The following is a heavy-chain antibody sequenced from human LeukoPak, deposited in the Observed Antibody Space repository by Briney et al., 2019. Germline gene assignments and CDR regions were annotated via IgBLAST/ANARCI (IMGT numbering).Heavy chain of an antibody. Sequence: GGSPRLSCVASGFSFTSSWMSWVRQAPEKGLEFVANINQDGSTKNHLDSVKGRFTVSRDNAKNSLYLQMNSVRVEDTAVYYCARDPGSSAFDIWGQGTMVTVSS. D-gene: IGHD3-10*01. CDR2: INQDGSTK. CDR1: GFSFTSSW. V-gene: IGHV3-7*01. CDR3: ARDPGSSAFDI. J-gene: IGHJ3*02.